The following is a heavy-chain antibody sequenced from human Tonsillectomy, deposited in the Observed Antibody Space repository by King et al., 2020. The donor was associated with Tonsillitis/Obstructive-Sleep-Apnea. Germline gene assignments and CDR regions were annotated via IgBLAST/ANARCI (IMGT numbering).Heavy chain of an antibody. J-gene: IGHJ5*02. V-gene: IGHV5-51*01. CDR2: IYPGDSDT. CDR3: ARVAVAGTSWFDP. D-gene: IGHD6-19*01. CDR1: GYSFTSYW. Sequence: VQLVESGAEVKKPWESLKISCKGSGYSFTSYWIGWVRQMPGKGLEWMGIIYPGDSDTRYSQSFQGQFTIPADKSISTAYLQWSSLKASDTAMYYCARVAVAGTSWFDPWGQGTLVTVSS.